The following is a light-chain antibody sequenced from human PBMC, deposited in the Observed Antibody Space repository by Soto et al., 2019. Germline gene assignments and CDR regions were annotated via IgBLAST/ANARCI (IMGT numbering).Light chain of an antibody. Sequence: QSALTQPASVSGSPGQSITISCTGTSSDVGAYNFVSWHQQHPGKAPKLMIYNVYDRPSGISYRFSGSKSGNTASLTISGLQGEDEADYYCSAYTVSRTYVFGTGTKVTFL. CDR3: SAYTVSRTYV. J-gene: IGLJ1*01. CDR2: NVY. V-gene: IGLV2-14*03. CDR1: SSDVGAYNF.